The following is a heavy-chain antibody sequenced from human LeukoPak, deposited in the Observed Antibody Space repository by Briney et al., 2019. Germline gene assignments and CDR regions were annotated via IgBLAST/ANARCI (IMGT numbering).Heavy chain of an antibody. CDR1: GFTFSDYY. J-gene: IGHJ3*02. Sequence: GGSLRLSCAASGFTFSDYYMSWIRQAPGKGLEWVSYISSSGSTIYYADSVKGRFTISRDNAKNSLYLQMNSLRAEDTAVYYCATAPGIAAAVLPFGAFDIWGQGTMVTVSS. CDR3: ATAPGIAAAVLPFGAFDI. V-gene: IGHV3-11*01. CDR2: ISSSGSTI. D-gene: IGHD6-13*01.